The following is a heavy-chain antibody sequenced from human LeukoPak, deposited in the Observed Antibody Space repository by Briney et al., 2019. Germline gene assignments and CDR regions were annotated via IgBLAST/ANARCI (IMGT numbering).Heavy chain of an antibody. CDR1: GGSISSGGHY. Sequence: PSQTLPLTCTVSGGSISSGGHYWSWIRQHPGKGPEWIGYIYNSGSTYYNPSLRSRITISVDTSKNQFSLKLSSVTAADTAVYYCAGGGVVVVAATAYDYWGQGTLVTVSS. V-gene: IGHV4-30-4*01. CDR3: AGGGVVVVAATAYDY. CDR2: IYNSGST. J-gene: IGHJ4*02. D-gene: IGHD2-15*01.